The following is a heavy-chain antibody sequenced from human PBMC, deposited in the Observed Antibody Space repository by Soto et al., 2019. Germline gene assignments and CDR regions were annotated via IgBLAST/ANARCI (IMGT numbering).Heavy chain of an antibody. Sequence: PGGSLRLSCAASGFTFSAYGMHWVRQAPGKGLEWVAVISYDGSNKYYADSVKGRFTISRDNSKNTLCLQMNSLRAEDTAVYYCAKDYFLGGYPDYWGQGTLVTVSS. CDR2: ISYDGSNK. D-gene: IGHD3-22*01. CDR3: AKDYFLGGYPDY. J-gene: IGHJ4*02. CDR1: GFTFSAYG. V-gene: IGHV3-30*18.